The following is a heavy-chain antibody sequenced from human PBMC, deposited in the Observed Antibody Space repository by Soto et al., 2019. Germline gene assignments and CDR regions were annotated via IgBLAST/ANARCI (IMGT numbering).Heavy chain of an antibody. Sequence: QVKLVQSGAEVKKPGASVKVSCQASGYTFTSYGISWVRQAPGQGLEWMGWISAYNGNTNYAQKLQGRVTMTTDTTTSTAYMELRSLRSDDTAVYYCARDRGVATKRYYYYGMDVWGQGTTVTVSS. V-gene: IGHV1-18*01. D-gene: IGHD5-12*01. J-gene: IGHJ6*02. CDR1: GYTFTSYG. CDR2: ISAYNGNT. CDR3: ARDRGVATKRYYYYGMDV.